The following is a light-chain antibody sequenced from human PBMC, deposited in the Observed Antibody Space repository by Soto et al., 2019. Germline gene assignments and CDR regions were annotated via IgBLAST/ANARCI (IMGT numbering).Light chain of an antibody. CDR2: DND. J-gene: IGLJ2*01. CDR1: SSNIGNNY. CDR3: ATWDRSLSVGV. V-gene: IGLV1-51*01. Sequence: QSVLTQPPSVSAAPGQKVTISCSGSSSNIGNNYVFWYQQLPGTAPKLLIYDNDKRPSGIPDRFSGSKSGTSATLGITGLQTGDEADYYCATWDRSLSVGVFGVGTKLTVL.